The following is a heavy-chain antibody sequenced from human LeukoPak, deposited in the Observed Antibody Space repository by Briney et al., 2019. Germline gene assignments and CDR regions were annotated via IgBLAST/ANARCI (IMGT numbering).Heavy chain of an antibody. J-gene: IGHJ4*02. Sequence: PLETLSLTCTVSGYSISSGYYWGWIRQPPGKGLEWIGSIYHSGSTYYNPSLKSRVTTSVDTSKNQFSLKLSSVTAADTAVYYCARVVPAAILAYWGQGTLVTVSS. CDR2: IYHSGST. CDR1: GYSISSGYY. V-gene: IGHV4-38-2*02. D-gene: IGHD2-2*02. CDR3: ARVVPAAILAY.